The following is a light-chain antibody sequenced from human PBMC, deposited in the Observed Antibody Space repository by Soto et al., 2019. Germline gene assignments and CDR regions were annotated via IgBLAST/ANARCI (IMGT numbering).Light chain of an antibody. V-gene: IGKV3-20*01. CDR1: QSISSSY. CDR2: DAS. J-gene: IGKJ1*01. CDR3: QQYHSAPRK. Sequence: EIVLTQSPGPLSLSPGERATLSCRASQSISSSYLAWYQQKPGQAPRLLIYDASSRATGIPDRFSGSGSGTDFTLTINRLEPEDYAVYHCQQYHSAPRKFGQGTKVDIK.